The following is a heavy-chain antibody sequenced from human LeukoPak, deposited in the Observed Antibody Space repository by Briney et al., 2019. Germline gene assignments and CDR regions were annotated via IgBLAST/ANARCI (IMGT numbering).Heavy chain of an antibody. CDR2: IYYSGST. D-gene: IGHD6-19*01. CDR1: GGSISSYY. CDR3: ARASGWYDY. J-gene: IGHJ4*02. V-gene: IGHV4-59*12. Sequence: SETLSLTCTVSGGSISSYYWSWIRQPPGKGLEWIGYIYYSGSTNYNPSLKSRVTISVDTSKNQFSLKLSSVTAADTAVYYCARASGWYDYWGQGTLVTVSS.